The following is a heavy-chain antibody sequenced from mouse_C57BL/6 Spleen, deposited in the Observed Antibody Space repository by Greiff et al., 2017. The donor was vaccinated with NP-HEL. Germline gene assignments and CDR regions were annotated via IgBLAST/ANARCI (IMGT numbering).Heavy chain of an antibody. J-gene: IGHJ4*01. V-gene: IGHV1-82*01. CDR1: GYAFSSSW. D-gene: IGHD3-3*01. CDR3: ARWRAHYYAMDY. Sequence: VKLMESGPELVKPGASVKISCKASGYAFSSSWMNWVKQRPGKGLEWIGRIYPGDGDTNYNGKFKGKATLTADKSSSTAYMQLSSLTSEDSAVYFCARWRAHYYAMDYWGQGTSVTVSS. CDR2: IYPGDGDT.